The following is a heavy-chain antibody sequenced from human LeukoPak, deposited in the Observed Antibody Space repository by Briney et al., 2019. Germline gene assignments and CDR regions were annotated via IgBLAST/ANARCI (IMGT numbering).Heavy chain of an antibody. Sequence: PGGSLRLSCEASGFTISNYWMSWVRQAPGKGLEWVANIKRDESKRYYVDSVKGRFTISRDNAKNSLFLQMNSLRAEDMAVYHCAREASLYCSGNDCYWAFDRWGQGTLVTVSS. D-gene: IGHD2-2*01. CDR2: IKRDESKR. V-gene: IGHV3-7*01. CDR1: GFTISNYW. CDR3: AREASLYCSGNDCYWAFDR. J-gene: IGHJ5*02.